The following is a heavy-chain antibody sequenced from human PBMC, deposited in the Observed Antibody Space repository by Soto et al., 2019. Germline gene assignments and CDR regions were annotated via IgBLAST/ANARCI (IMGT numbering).Heavy chain of an antibody. CDR1: GFKFSSYL. D-gene: IGHD1-1*01. CDR3: ATQSNWRSDF. J-gene: IGHJ4*02. V-gene: IGHV3-7*05. Sequence: TGGSLRLSCVGSGFKFSSYLMTWVRQAPGKGLEWLANINEGGSKKYYVDSVEGRFTISRDNAKNSLHLQMNSLRAEDMAVYYCATQSNWRSDFWGQGALVTVSS. CDR2: INEGGSKK.